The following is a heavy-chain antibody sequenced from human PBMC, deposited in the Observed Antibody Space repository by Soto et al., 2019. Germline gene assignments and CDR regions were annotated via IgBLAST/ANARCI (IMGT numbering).Heavy chain of an antibody. CDR3: AKGGTGTIAWFDP. J-gene: IGHJ5*02. CDR1: GFILSNYA. CDR2: IRGGSGST. Sequence: EVQLLESGGGLVQPGGSLRLSCAASGFILSNYAMSWVRQAPGKGLEWVSTIRGGSGSTYYADSAKGRFTISRDNSKNTLYLQVDSLRVEDTAVYYCAKGGTGTIAWFDPWGQGTLVTVSS. D-gene: IGHD1-7*01. V-gene: IGHV3-23*01.